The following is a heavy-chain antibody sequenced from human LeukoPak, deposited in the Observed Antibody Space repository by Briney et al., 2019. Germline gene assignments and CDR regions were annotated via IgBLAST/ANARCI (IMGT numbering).Heavy chain of an antibody. J-gene: IGHJ4*02. D-gene: IGHD3-9*01. V-gene: IGHV1-18*01. CDR2: ISAYNGNT. Sequence: GASVKVSCKASGYTFTSYGISWVRQAPGQGLEWMGWISAYNGNTNYAQKLQGRVTMTTDTSTSTAYMELRSLRSDDTAVYYCAREDYDILTGYPSFIAYWGQGTLVTVSS. CDR1: GYTFTSYG. CDR3: AREDYDILTGYPSFIAY.